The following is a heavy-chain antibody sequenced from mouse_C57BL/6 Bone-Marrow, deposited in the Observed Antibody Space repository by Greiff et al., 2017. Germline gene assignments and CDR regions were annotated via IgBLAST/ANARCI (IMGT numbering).Heavy chain of an antibody. Sequence: EVKLMESGEGLVKPGGSLKLSCAASGFTFSSYAMSWVRQTPEKRLEWVAYISSGGDYIYYADTVKGRFTISRDNARNTLYLQMSSLKSEDTAMYYCTREGGTGAWFAYWGQGTLVTVSA. CDR1: GFTFSSYA. CDR2: ISSGGDYI. D-gene: IGHD4-1*01. V-gene: IGHV5-9-1*02. CDR3: TREGGTGAWFAY. J-gene: IGHJ3*01.